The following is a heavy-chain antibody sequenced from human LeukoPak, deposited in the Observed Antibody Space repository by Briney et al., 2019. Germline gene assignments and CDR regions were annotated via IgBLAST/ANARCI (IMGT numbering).Heavy chain of an antibody. V-gene: IGHV4-61*01. J-gene: IGHJ6*03. D-gene: IGHD3-9*01. CDR1: GGSISSGSYY. CDR3: ARSRADYDILTGRPYYYYMDV. Sequence: SETLSLTCTVSGGSISSGSYYWSWIRQPPGKGLEWIGYIYYSGSTNYNPSLKSRVTISVDTSKNQFSLKLSSVTAADTAVYYCARSRADYDILTGRPYYYYMDVWGKGTTVTVSS. CDR2: IYYSGST.